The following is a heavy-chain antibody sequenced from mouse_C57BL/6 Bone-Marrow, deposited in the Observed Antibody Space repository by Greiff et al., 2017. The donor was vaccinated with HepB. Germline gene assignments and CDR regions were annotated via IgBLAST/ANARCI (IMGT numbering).Heavy chain of an antibody. J-gene: IGHJ4*01. CDR2: INPGSGGT. Sequence: VQLQQSGAELVRPGTSVKVSCKASGYAFTNYLIEWVKQRPGQGLEWIGVINPGSGGTNYNEKFKGKATLTADKSSSTAYMQLSSLTSEDSAVYFCAKHYGSSYDYAMDYWGQGTSVTVSS. CDR1: GYAFTNYL. V-gene: IGHV1-54*01. D-gene: IGHD1-1*01. CDR3: AKHYGSSYDYAMDY.